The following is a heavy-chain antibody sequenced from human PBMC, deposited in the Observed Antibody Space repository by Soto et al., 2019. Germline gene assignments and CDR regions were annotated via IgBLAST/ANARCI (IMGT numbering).Heavy chain of an antibody. V-gene: IGHV4-39*01. CDR2: IYYSGST. CDR1: GGSISSSSYY. D-gene: IGHD6-6*01. Sequence: SETLSLTCTVSGGSISSSSYYWGWIRQPPGKGLEWIGSIYYSGSTYYNPSLKSRVTISVDTSKNQFSLKLSSVTAADTAVYYCARQSPEYSSSSGGYWGQGTLVTVSS. CDR3: ARQSPEYSSSSGGY. J-gene: IGHJ4*02.